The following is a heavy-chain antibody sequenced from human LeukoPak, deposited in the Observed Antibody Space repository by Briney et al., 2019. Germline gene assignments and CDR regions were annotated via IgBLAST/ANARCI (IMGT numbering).Heavy chain of an antibody. CDR2: ISAYNGNT. CDR3: ARNRYSYGTYYFDY. CDR1: GYTFTSYG. V-gene: IGHV1-18*01. J-gene: IGHJ4*02. D-gene: IGHD5-18*01. Sequence: ASVKVSCKASGYTFTSYGISWVRQAPGQGLEWMGWISAYNGNTNYAQKLQGRVTMTTDTSTSTAYMELRSLRSDDTAVYYCARNRYSYGTYYFDYWGQGTLATVSS.